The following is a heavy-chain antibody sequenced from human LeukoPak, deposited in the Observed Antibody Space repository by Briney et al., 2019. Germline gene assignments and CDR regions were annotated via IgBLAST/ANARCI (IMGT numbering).Heavy chain of an antibody. J-gene: IGHJ6*03. CDR1: GFTFSSAW. CDR2: IKSKTDGGTT. CDR3: TTVKRGWSYKPREYYYYYMDV. D-gene: IGHD1-26*01. Sequence: PGGPLRLSCAASGFTFSSAWMSWVRQAPGKGLEWVGRIKSKTDGGTTGYAAPVKGRFTISRDDSKNTLYLQINSLKTEDTAVYYCTTVKRGWSYKPREYYYYYMDVWGKGTTVTVSS. V-gene: IGHV3-15*01.